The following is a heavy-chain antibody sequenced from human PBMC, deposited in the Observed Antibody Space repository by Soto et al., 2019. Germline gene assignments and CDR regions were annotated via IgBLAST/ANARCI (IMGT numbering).Heavy chain of an antibody. Sequence: GGSLRLSCAASGFTFSSYAMSWVRQAPGKGLEWVSAISGSGGSTYYADSVKGRFTISRDNSKNTLYLQMNSLRAEDTAVYYCAKEVTLQPGIAAAGRELDYWGQGTLVTVSS. V-gene: IGHV3-23*01. CDR1: GFTFSSYA. CDR2: ISGSGGST. J-gene: IGHJ4*02. D-gene: IGHD6-13*01. CDR3: AKEVTLQPGIAAAGRELDY.